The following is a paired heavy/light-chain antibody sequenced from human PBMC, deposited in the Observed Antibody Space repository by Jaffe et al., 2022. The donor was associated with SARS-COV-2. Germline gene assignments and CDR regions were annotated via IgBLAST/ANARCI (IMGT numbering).Heavy chain of an antibody. CDR3: ARDTNNWSFDN. V-gene: IGHV1-46*01. CDR2: IYPGGGGT. Sequence: QVQLVQSGAEVEKPGASVKVSCKASGYTFTSYYMHWVRQAPGQGLEWMGIIYPGGGGTSYPQKFQGRITMTRDTSTSTVYMELNSLRSEDTAVYYCARDTNNWSFDNWGQGTLVTVSS. J-gene: IGHJ4*02. CDR1: GYTFTSYY. D-gene: IGHD1-1*01.
Light chain of an antibody. Sequence: QSALTQPASVSGSPGQSITISCTGTSSDIGGYNYVSWYQQHPGKAPKLMIQDVSNRPSGVSNRFSGSKSGNTASLTISGLQAEDEADYYCSSYTSTSTWVFGGGTKLTVL. J-gene: IGLJ3*02. CDR2: DVS. V-gene: IGLV2-14*01. CDR3: SSYTSTSTWV. CDR1: SSDIGGYNY.